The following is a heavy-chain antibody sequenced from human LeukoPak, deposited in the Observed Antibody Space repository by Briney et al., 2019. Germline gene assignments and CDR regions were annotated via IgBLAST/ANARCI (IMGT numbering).Heavy chain of an antibody. V-gene: IGHV1-18*01. CDR1: GYSFNGYG. J-gene: IGHJ5*02. Sequence: ASVKVSCKAFGYSFNGYGISWVRQAPGQGLEWRGWVSAYNGNTNYAQKFQGRVTITTDESTSTAYMELSSLRSEDTAVYYCARGATYYDILTGFGWFDPWGQGALVTVSS. CDR3: ARGATYYDILTGFGWFDP. D-gene: IGHD3-9*01. CDR2: VSAYNGNT.